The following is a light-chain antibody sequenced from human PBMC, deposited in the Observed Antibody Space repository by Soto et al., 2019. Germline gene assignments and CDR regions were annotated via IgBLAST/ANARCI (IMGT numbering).Light chain of an antibody. J-gene: IGKJ1*01. CDR2: GAS. V-gene: IGKV3-20*01. Sequence: EIVLTQSPGTLSLSPGERATLSCRASQSVSSSYLAWYQQKPGQAPRLLIYGASSRATGITDRFSGSGSGTDFTLTISRLEPEDFAVYYCQHYGSSPRKFGQGTKVEI. CDR3: QHYGSSPRK. CDR1: QSVSSSY.